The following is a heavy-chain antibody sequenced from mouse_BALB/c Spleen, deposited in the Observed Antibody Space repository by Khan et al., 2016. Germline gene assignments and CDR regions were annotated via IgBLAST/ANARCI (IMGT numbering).Heavy chain of an antibody. V-gene: IGHV9-3-1*01. J-gene: IGHJ1*01. CDR3: ARYRYYYGSSRYFDV. Sequence: QIQLVQSGPELKRPGKTVKISCKASGYTFTNYGINWVKQAPGKGLKWMGWINTYSGESTYADDFKGRFAFSLETSANTAYLQINNHKNEDTATDFCARYRYYYGSSRYFDVWGAGTTVTVSS. CDR2: INTYSGES. D-gene: IGHD1-1*01. CDR1: GYTFTNYG.